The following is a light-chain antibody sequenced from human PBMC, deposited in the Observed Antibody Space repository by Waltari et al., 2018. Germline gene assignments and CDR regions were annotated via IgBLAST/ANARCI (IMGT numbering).Light chain of an antibody. Sequence: LTQSPATLSLSPGERATLSCRASQSVSTYLAWYQQKPGQAPRLLIYDASSRATGIPDRFSGSGSGTEFTLTISSLEPEDFAVYYCQKFGTSPFTFGPGTKLDIK. CDR2: DAS. CDR3: QKFGTSPFT. CDR1: QSVSTY. V-gene: IGKV3-11*01. J-gene: IGKJ3*01.